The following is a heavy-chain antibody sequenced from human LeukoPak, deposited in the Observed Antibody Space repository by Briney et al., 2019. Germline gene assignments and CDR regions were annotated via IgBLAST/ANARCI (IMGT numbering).Heavy chain of an antibody. CDR1: GGSIISADHY. CDR3: ARGYYDVLTSYPKNFDQ. Sequence: NPSETLSLTCTVSGGSIISADHYWSWIRQPPGKGLEWIGYIFYSGSTYYNPSLKSRLTISVDTSKNQFSLKLSSVTAADTAVYYCARGYYDVLTSYPKNFDQWGQGTLVTVSS. J-gene: IGHJ4*02. CDR2: IFYSGST. V-gene: IGHV4-30-4*01. D-gene: IGHD3-9*01.